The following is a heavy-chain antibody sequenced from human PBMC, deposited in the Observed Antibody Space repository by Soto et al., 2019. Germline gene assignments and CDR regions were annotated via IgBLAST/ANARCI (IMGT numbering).Heavy chain of an antibody. J-gene: IGHJ4*02. CDR2: VTGNSALT. V-gene: IGHV3-23*01. D-gene: IGHD3-3*01. CDR3: ARGPSFWSGYWTTFDY. CDR1: GFTFSTYA. Sequence: GGSLRLSCAASGFTFSTYAMTWVRQAPGKGLEWVSTVTGNSALTFYADAVKGRSTISRDNAENSLYLRMNSLRAEDTAVYYCARGPSFWSGYWTTFDYWGQGTLVTVSS.